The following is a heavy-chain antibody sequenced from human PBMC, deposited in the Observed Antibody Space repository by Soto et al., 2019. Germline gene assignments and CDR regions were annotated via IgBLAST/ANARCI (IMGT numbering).Heavy chain of an antibody. D-gene: IGHD1-7*01. CDR2: IYYSGST. J-gene: IGHJ6*02. CDR3: ARDHVAWNYDHYYYYGMDV. CDR1: CGSIISGGYY. Sequence: SETLSLTCTFSCGSIISGGYYWSWIRQHPGKGLEWIGYIYYSGSTYYNPSLKSRVTISVDTSKNQFSLRLSSVTAADTAVYYCARDHVAWNYDHYYYYGMDVWGQGTTVTVSS. V-gene: IGHV4-31*03.